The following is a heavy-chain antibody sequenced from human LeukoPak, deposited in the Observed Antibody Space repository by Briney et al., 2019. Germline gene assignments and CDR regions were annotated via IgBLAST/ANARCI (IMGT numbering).Heavy chain of an antibody. CDR2: IKSKTDGGTT. Sequence: PGGSLRLSCAASGLTFSNAWMSWVRQAPRKGLEWVGRIKSKTDGGTTDYAAPVKGRFTISRDDSKNTLYLQMNSLKTEDTAVYYCTTPHIAARPGVDYWGQGTLVTVSS. CDR1: GLTFSNAW. V-gene: IGHV3-15*01. J-gene: IGHJ4*02. CDR3: TTPHIAARPGVDY. D-gene: IGHD6-6*01.